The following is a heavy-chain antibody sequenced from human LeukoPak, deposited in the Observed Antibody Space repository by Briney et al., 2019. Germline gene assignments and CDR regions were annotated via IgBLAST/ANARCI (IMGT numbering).Heavy chain of an antibody. CDR2: INTNTGNP. Sequence: GASVKVSCKASGYTFTSYAMNWVRQAPGQGLEWMGWINTNTGNPTYAQGFTGRFVFSLDTSVSTAYLQISSLKAEDTAVYYCAGELRFLEWNDAFDIWGQGTMVTVSS. CDR1: GYTFTSYA. V-gene: IGHV7-4-1*02. J-gene: IGHJ3*02. CDR3: AGELRFLEWNDAFDI. D-gene: IGHD3-3*01.